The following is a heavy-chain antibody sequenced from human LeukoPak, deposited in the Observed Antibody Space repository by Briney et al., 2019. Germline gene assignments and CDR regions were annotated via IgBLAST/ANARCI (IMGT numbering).Heavy chain of an antibody. CDR2: IYHSGST. D-gene: IGHD3-10*01. Sequence: SEALSLTCDVSGGSISSNNWWSWVRQPPGKGLEWVGEIYHSGSTNYNPSLKSRVTISVDKSKNQFSLKLSSVTAADTAVYYCARKGGDPSGIFDSWGQGTLVTVSS. CDR1: GGSISSNNW. J-gene: IGHJ4*02. V-gene: IGHV4-4*02. CDR3: ARKGGDPSGIFDS.